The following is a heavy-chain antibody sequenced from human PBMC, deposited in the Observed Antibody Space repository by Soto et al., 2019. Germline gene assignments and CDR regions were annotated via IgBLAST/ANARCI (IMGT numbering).Heavy chain of an antibody. Sequence: SETLSLTCAVYGGSFSGYYWSWIRQPPGEGLEWIGEINHSGSTNYNPSFKSRVTISVDTSKNQFSLKLSSVTAADTAVYYCARGFYDYVWGSYPPRTSGMDVWGQGTTVTVSS. CDR1: GGSFSGYY. V-gene: IGHV4-34*01. J-gene: IGHJ6*02. D-gene: IGHD3-16*02. CDR2: INHSGST. CDR3: ARGFYDYVWGSYPPRTSGMDV.